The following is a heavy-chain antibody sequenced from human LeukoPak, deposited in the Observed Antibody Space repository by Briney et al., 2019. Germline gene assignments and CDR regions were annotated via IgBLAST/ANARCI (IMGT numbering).Heavy chain of an antibody. CDR3: AREMRGYYPHY. CDR1: AFTFSSYA. D-gene: IGHD3-3*01. V-gene: IGHV3-30*04. J-gene: IGHJ4*02. Sequence: PGGSLRLSCAASAFTFSSYAMNWVRQAPGRGREWVAIVAHDGSFKSYADSVKGRFTITRDDSKNTLSLQMDSLRADDTALYYCAREMRGYYPHYWGQGTLVTVSS. CDR2: VAHDGSFK.